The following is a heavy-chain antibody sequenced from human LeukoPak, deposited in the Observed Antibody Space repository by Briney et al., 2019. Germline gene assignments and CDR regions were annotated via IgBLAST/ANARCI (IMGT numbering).Heavy chain of an antibody. J-gene: IGHJ4*02. CDR1: GGTFSSYA. CDR2: IIPIFGTA. V-gene: IGHV1-69*13. Sequence: APVKVSCKASGGTFSSYAISWVRQAPGQGLEWMGGIIPIFGTANYAQKFQGRVTITADESTSTAYMELSSLRSEDTAVYYCASCPPGYSHGQYFDYWGQGTLVTVSS. CDR3: ASCPPGYSHGQYFDY. D-gene: IGHD5-18*01.